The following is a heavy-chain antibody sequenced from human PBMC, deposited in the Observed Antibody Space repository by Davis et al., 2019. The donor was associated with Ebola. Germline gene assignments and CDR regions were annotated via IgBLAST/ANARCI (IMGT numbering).Heavy chain of an antibody. V-gene: IGHV5-51*01. Sequence: GESLKISCKGSGYSFTSYWIGWVRQMPGKGLEWMGIIYPGDSDTRYSPSFQGQVTISAEKSISTAFLQWSSLKASDPAMYYCARLKLWNQLPAHYMDVWGKGTTVTVSS. J-gene: IGHJ6*03. CDR1: GYSFTSYW. CDR2: IYPGDSDT. CDR3: ARLKLWNQLPAHYMDV. D-gene: IGHD2-2*01.